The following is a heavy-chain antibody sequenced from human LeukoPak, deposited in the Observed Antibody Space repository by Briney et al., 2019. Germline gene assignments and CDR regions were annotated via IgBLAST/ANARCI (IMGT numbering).Heavy chain of an antibody. CDR1: GFTFSCSS. D-gene: IGHD4-17*01. Sequence: GGSLRLSCAVSGFTFSCSSMTWVRQAPGKGPEWVSSISSISSDVHYADSVNGRFTISRDNAKRSLYVQMNSLIAEDTAEDYCARYNTVTTSYGRDVWGQGTTVTVSS. J-gene: IGHJ6*02. CDR2: ISSISSDV. CDR3: ARYNTVTTSYGRDV. V-gene: IGHV3-21*01.